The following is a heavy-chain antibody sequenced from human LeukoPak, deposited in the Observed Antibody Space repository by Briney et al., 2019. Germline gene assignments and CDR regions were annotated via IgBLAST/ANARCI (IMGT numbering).Heavy chain of an antibody. CDR2: IIPIFGTA. Sequence: GASVKVSCKASGGTFISYAISWVRQAPGQGLEWMGGIIPIFGTANYAQKFQGRVTITADESTSTAYMELSSLRSEDTAVYYCARGGELSLNAFDIWGQGTMVTVSS. J-gene: IGHJ3*02. D-gene: IGHD3-16*02. V-gene: IGHV1-69*13. CDR3: ARGGELSLNAFDI. CDR1: GGTFISYA.